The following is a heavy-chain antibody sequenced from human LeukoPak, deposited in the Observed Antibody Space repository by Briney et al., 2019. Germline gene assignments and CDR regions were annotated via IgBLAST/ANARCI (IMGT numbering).Heavy chain of an antibody. D-gene: IGHD3-3*01. CDR3: ARNPKDQFLEWLLPFDP. CDR2: ISAYNGNT. CDR1: GYTFTNYG. V-gene: IGHV1-18*01. Sequence: ASVKVSCKASGYTFTNYGINWLRQAPGQGLECMGWISAYNGNTNYAQRLQGRVTMTTDTSTSTAYMELRSLRSDDTAVYYCARNPKDQFLEWLLPFDPWGQGTLVTVSS. J-gene: IGHJ5*02.